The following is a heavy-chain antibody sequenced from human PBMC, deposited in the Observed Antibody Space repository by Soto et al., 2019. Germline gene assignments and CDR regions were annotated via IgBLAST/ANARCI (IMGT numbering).Heavy chain of an antibody. V-gene: IGHV1-8*01. J-gene: IGHJ3*02. CDR2: MNPNSGNT. Sequence: GASVKVSCKASGYTFTSYDINWVRQATGQGLEWMGWMNPNSGNTGYAQKFQGRVTMTRNTSISTAYMELSSLRAEDTAVYYCVKAPFIVGATVSSDAFDIWGQGTMVTVSS. CDR1: GYTFTSYD. D-gene: IGHD1-26*01. CDR3: VKAPFIVGATVSSDAFDI.